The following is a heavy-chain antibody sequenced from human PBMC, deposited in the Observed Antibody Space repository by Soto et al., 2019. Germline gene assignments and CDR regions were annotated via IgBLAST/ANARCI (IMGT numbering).Heavy chain of an antibody. CDR2: ISYDGSNK. J-gene: IGHJ4*02. D-gene: IGHD5-12*01. Sequence: PGGSLRLSCAASGFTFSSYAMHWVRQAPGKGLEWVAVISYDGSNKYYADSVKGRFTISRDNSKNTLYLQMNSLRAEDTAVYYCAKGWLQPDYWGQGTLVTVSS. CDR1: GFTFSSYA. CDR3: AKGWLQPDY. V-gene: IGHV3-30-3*01.